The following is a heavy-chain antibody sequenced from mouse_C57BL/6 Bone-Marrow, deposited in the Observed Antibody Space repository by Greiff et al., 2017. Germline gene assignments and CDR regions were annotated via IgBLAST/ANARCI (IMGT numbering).Heavy chain of an antibody. D-gene: IGHD1-1*01. CDR2: IYPGDGDT. J-gene: IGHJ1*03. Sequence: QVQLQQSGAELVKPGASVKISCKASGYAFSSYWMNWVKQRPGKGLEWIGQIYPGDGDTNYNGKFKGKATLTADKSSSTAYMQFSSLTSEDSAVYFCARWDYGSSYRYFDVWGTGTTVTVSS. CDR1: GYAFSSYW. V-gene: IGHV1-80*01. CDR3: ARWDYGSSYRYFDV.